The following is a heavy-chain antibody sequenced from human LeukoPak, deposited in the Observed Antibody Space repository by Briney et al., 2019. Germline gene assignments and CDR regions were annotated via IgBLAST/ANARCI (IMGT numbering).Heavy chain of an antibody. CDR1: GGSISSYY. V-gene: IGHV4-59*01. Sequence: SETLSLTCTVSGGSISSYYWSWIRQPPGRGLEWIGYIYYSGSTNYNPSLKSRVTISVDTSKNQFSLKLSSVTAADTAVYYCATYSSGYYYVAYWGQGTLVTVSS. CDR3: ATYSSGYYYVAY. CDR2: IYYSGST. J-gene: IGHJ4*02. D-gene: IGHD3-22*01.